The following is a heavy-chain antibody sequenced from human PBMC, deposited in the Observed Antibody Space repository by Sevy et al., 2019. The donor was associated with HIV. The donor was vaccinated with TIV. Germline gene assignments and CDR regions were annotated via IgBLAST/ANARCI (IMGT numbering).Heavy chain of an antibody. V-gene: IGHV3-30*03. CDR1: GFTFSSYG. J-gene: IGHJ5*02. Sequence: GGSLRLSCAASGFTFSSYGMHWVRQAPGKGLEWVAVISYDGSNKYYADSVKGRFTISRDNSKNTLYLQMNSLRAEDTAVYYCARDPRRGLTTVVTNWFDPWGQGTLVTVSS. CDR2: ISYDGSNK. CDR3: ARDPRRGLTTVVTNWFDP. D-gene: IGHD4-17*01.